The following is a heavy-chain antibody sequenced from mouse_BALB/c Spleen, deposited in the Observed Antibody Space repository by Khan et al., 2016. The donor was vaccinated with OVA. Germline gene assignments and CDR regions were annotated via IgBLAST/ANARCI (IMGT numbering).Heavy chain of an antibody. CDR1: GYTFTSYW. J-gene: IGHJ2*01. Sequence: QVQLQQPGAELVKPGASVKLSCKASGYTFTSYWMHWVKQRPGQGLEWIGEINPSNGRTNYNETFKSKATLTVAKSSSTAYMQLSSTTSEASAVYDWARVSTRDYWGQGTTLTVAS. CDR3: ARVSTRDY. V-gene: IGHV1S81*02. CDR2: INPSNGRT. D-gene: IGHD3-1*01.